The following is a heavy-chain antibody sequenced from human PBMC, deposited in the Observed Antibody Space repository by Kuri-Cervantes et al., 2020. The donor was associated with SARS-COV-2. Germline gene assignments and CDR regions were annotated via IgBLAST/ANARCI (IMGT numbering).Heavy chain of an antibody. D-gene: IGHD6-6*01. CDR2: INHSGST. Sequence: SDTLSLTCAVYGGSFSGYYWSWIRQPPGKGLERIGEINHSGSTNYNPSLKSRVTISVDTSKNQFSLKLSSVTAADTAVYYCARVPSIAARRCYYYMDVWGQGTMVPVSS. J-gene: IGHJ6*03. V-gene: IGHV4-34*01. CDR1: GGSFSGYY. CDR3: ARVPSIAARRCYYYMDV.